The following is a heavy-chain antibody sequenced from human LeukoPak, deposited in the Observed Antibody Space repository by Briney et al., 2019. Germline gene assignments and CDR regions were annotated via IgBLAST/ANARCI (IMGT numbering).Heavy chain of an antibody. V-gene: IGHV1-3*01. CDR3: ARDLGYCRGGSCPRWFAP. CDR2: INAGNGNT. D-gene: IGHD2-15*01. Sequence: ASVKVSCKASGYTFTSYAMHWVRQAPGQRLEWMGWINAGNGNTKYSQKFQGRVTITRDTSASTAYMELSSLRSEDTAVYYRARDLGYCRGGSCPRWFAPGGKGTLVTVSS. CDR1: GYTFTSYA. J-gene: IGHJ5*02.